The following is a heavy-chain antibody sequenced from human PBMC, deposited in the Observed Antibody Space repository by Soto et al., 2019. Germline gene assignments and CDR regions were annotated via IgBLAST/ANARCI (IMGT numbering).Heavy chain of an antibody. CDR2: ISSSSSTI. D-gene: IGHD3-9*01. J-gene: IGHJ4*02. CDR3: ARNYDILTGYHNFDY. CDR1: GFTFSSYS. Sequence: GGSLRLSCAASGFTFSSYSMNWVRQAPGEGLEWVSYISSSSSTIYYADSVKGRFTISRDNAKNSLYLQMNSLRAEDTAVYYCARNYDILTGYHNFDYWGQRTLVTVSS. V-gene: IGHV3-48*01.